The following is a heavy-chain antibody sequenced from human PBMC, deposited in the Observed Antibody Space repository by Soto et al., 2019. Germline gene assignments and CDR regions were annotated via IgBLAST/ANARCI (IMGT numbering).Heavy chain of an antibody. CDR3: ASPTLGAFDF. CDR2: ISYSGTT. J-gene: IGHJ3*01. V-gene: IGHV4-39*01. CDR1: GGSISSSNYF. D-gene: IGHD3-16*01. Sequence: QLQLQESGPGLVKPSETLSLTCTVSGGSISSSNYFWGWIRQPPGKGLEWIGSISYSGTTSYNSSLRSRLNMSVDTSKNQFSLRLSSVTAADTAVYYCASPTLGAFDFWGRGTMVTVSS.